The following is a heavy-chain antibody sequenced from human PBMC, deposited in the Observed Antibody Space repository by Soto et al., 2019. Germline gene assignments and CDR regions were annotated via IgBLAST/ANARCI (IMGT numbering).Heavy chain of an antibody. CDR3: ARANTAAGIYYYYYYYMDV. CDR1: GGSISSYY. CDR2: IYYSGST. J-gene: IGHJ6*03. Sequence: SETLSLTCTVSGGSISSYYWSWIRQPPGKGLEWIGYIYYSGSTNYNPSLKSRVTISVDTSKNQFSLKLSSVTAADTAVYYCARANTAAGIYYYYYYYMDVWGKGTTVTVSS. D-gene: IGHD6-13*01. V-gene: IGHV4-59*01.